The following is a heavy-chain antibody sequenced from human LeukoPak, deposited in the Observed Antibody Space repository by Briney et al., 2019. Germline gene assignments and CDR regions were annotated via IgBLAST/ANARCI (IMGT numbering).Heavy chain of an antibody. CDR2: INHSGST. CDR3: ARVHMVRGVIYNWFDP. V-gene: IGHV4-34*01. D-gene: IGHD3-10*01. J-gene: IGHJ5*02. CDR1: GGSSSGYY. Sequence: PSETLSLTCAVYGGSSSGYYWSWIRQPPGKGLEWIGEINHSGSTNYNPSLKSRVTISVDTSKNQFSLKLSSVTAADTAVYYCARVHMVRGVIYNWFDPWGQGTLVTVSS.